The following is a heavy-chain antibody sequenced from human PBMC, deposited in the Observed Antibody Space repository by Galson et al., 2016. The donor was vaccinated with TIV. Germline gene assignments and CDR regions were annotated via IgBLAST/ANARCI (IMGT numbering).Heavy chain of an antibody. D-gene: IGHD6-19*01. Sequence: TLSLTCTVSGDPFSSGSFYWSWIRQPAGKGLEWIGRIYTSGSTKYDPSLKSRVSISKDTSKKQFSLKLHSVTAADTAVYYCARHVSGWSFDYWGQGTLVTVSS. CDR2: IYTSGST. J-gene: IGHJ4*02. CDR1: GDPFSSGSFY. V-gene: IGHV4-61*02. CDR3: ARHVSGWSFDY.